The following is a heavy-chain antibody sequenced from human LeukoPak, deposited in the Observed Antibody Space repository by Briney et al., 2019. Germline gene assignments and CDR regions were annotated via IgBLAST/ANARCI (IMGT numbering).Heavy chain of an antibody. V-gene: IGHV4-31*03. CDR2: IYYSGST. D-gene: IGHD4-17*01. CDR3: ARDRDYGDYKNWFDP. CDR1: GGFISSGGYY. J-gene: IGHJ5*02. Sequence: SETLSLTCTVSGGFISSGGYYWSWIRQHPGKGLEWIGYIYYSGSTYYNPSLKSRVTISVDTSKNQFSLKLSSVTAADTAVYYCARDRDYGDYKNWFDPWGQGTLVTVSS.